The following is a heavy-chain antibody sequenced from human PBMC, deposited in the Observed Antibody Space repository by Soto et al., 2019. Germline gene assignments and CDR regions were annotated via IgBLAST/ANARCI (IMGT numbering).Heavy chain of an antibody. Sequence: KVSCKASGGTFSSYAISWVRQAPGQGLEWMGGIIPIFGTANYAQKFQGRATITADESTSTAYMELSSLRSEDTAVYYCARVTTPSGYYFDYWGQGTLVTVSS. CDR1: GGTFSSYA. V-gene: IGHV1-69*01. CDR2: IIPIFGTA. CDR3: ARVTTPSGYYFDY. J-gene: IGHJ4*02. D-gene: IGHD3-3*01.